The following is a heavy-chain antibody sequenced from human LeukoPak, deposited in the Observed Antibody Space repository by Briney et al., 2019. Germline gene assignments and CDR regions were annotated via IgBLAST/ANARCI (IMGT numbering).Heavy chain of an antibody. J-gene: IGHJ4*02. CDR3: ARRGYDFWSGTQFGYFDY. D-gene: IGHD3-3*01. CDR2: IYYSGST. V-gene: IGHV4-39*01. CDR1: GGSISSSSYY. Sequence: PSETLSLTCTVSGGSISSSSYYWGWIRQPPGKGLEWIGSIYYSGSTYYNPSLKSRVTIPVDTSKNQFSLKLSSVTAADTAVYYCARRGYDFWSGTQFGYFDYWGQGTLVTVSS.